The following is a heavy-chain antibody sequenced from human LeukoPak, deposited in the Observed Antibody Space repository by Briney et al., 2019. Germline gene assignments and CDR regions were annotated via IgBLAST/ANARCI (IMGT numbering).Heavy chain of an antibody. V-gene: IGHV4-34*01. J-gene: IGHJ5*02. D-gene: IGHD1-26*01. CDR1: GGSFSGYY. CDR2: INHSGST. CDR3: ARSKKLKGAGSYYVFGGVSAYNWFDP. Sequence: SETLSLTCAVYGGSFSGYYWSWMREPPGEGLECIGEINHSGSTNYNPSLKSRVTISVDTSKKQFSLKLSSVTAADTAVYYCARSKKLKGAGSYYVFGGVSAYNWFDPWGQGTLVTVSS.